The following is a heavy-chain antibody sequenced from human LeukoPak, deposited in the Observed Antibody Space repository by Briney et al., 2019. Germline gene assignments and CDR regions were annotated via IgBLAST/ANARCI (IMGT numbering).Heavy chain of an antibody. D-gene: IGHD3-22*01. CDR3: ARDAPYYYDSSGPKAFDI. CDR2: ISAYNGNT. V-gene: IGHV1-18*01. CDR1: GYTFTSYG. Sequence: GAPVKVSCKASGYTFTSYGISWVRQAPGQGLEWMGWISAYNGNTNYAQKLQGRVTMTTDTSTSTAYMDVRSLRSDDTAPYYCARDAPYYYDSSGPKAFDIWGQGTMVTVSS. J-gene: IGHJ3*02.